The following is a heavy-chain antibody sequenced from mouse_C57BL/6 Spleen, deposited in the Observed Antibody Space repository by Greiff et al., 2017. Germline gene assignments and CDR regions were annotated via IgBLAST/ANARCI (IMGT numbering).Heavy chain of an antibody. D-gene: IGHD5-1-1*01. J-gene: IGHJ2*01. Sequence: VQLQESGAELVRPGTSVKVSCKASGYAFTNYLIEWVKQRPGQGLEWIGVINPGSGGTNYNEKFKGKATLTADKSSSTAYMQLSSLTSEDSAVYFCARWGYTPFDYWGQGTTLTVSS. V-gene: IGHV1-54*01. CDR1: GYAFTNYL. CDR3: ARWGYTPFDY. CDR2: INPGSGGT.